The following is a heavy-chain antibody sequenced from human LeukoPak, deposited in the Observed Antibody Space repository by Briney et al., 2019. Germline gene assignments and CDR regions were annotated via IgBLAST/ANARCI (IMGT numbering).Heavy chain of an antibody. V-gene: IGHV1-2*02. J-gene: IGHJ4*02. Sequence: GASVKASCKASGYTFTGYYIHWVRQAPGQGLEWMGWINPNSGGTNSAQKFQGRVTLTRDTSISTAYLELSSLRSDDTAVYYCARDLGSGWIIVDYWGQGTLVTVSS. CDR2: INPNSGGT. D-gene: IGHD6-19*01. CDR3: ARDLGSGWIIVDY. CDR1: GYTFTGYY.